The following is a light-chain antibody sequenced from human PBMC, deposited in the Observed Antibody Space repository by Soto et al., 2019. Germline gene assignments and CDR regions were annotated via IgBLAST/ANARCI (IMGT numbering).Light chain of an antibody. CDR3: QQYGGSTRT. CDR1: QSVTTQ. V-gene: IGKV3-20*01. CDR2: GAS. Sequence: IVLTQSPCTLSWSPGERATLSCRASQSVTTQLAWYQQKPGQAPRLIIHGASSRATGVPDRITGSGSGTDFTLSISRLEPADFAVYYCQQYGGSTRTFGQGTQVDIK. J-gene: IGKJ1*01.